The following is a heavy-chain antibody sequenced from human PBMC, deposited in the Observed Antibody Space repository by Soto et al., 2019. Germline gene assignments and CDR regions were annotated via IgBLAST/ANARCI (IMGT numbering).Heavy chain of an antibody. V-gene: IGHV3-74*01. D-gene: IGHD2-2*01. Sequence: PGGSLRLSCAASVFTFSSYWMHWVRQAPGKGLVWVSRINSDGSSTSYADSVRGRFTISRDNAKGSLYLQMNNLRAEDTAIYYCATERHCDSTSCPLDHWGQGTQVTVSS. CDR3: ATERHCDSTSCPLDH. CDR1: VFTFSSYW. CDR2: INSDGSST. J-gene: IGHJ4*02.